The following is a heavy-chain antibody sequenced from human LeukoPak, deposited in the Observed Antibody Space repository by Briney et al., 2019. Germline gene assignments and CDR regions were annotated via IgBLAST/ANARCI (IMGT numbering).Heavy chain of an antibody. V-gene: IGHV4-4*07. CDR1: GGSFSGYY. CDR3: ARDSGSYYDFWSGHDY. D-gene: IGHD3-3*01. Sequence: KPSETLSLTCAVYGGSFSGYYWSWIRQPAGKGLEWIGRIYTSGSTNYNPSLKSRVTMSVDTSKNQFSLKLGSVTAADTAVYYCARDSGSYYDFWSGHDYWGQGTLVTVSS. J-gene: IGHJ4*02. CDR2: IYTSGST.